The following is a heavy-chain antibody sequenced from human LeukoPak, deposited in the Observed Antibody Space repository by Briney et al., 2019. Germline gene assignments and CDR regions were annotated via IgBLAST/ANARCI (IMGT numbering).Heavy chain of an antibody. V-gene: IGHV5-51*01. J-gene: IGHJ4*02. D-gene: IGHD3-10*01. CDR3: ARQPRDGSGSRGYSFDF. Sequence: GESLKISCKGSGYIFTSNWIGWVRRMHGKGLEWMRFVYPGDSHTRYDPSFEGQVTISADKSISTAYLQWSSLKASDTAMYYCARQPRDGSGSRGYSFDFWGQGALVTVSS. CDR1: GYIFTSNW. CDR2: VYPGDSHT.